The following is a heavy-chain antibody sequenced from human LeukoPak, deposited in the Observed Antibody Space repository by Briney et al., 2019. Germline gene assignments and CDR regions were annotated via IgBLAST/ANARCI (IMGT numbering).Heavy chain of an antibody. CDR1: GGSISSYY. Sequence: SETLSLTCTVSGGSISSYYWSWIRQPPGKGLEWIGYIYDIGSTSYNPSLKSRVTISVDTSSNQFSLMLTSVAAADTAVYYCARGTKTGYTGYDWNYWGQGSLVSVSS. J-gene: IGHJ4*02. CDR2: IYDIGST. CDR3: ARGTKTGYTGYDWNY. D-gene: IGHD5-12*01. V-gene: IGHV4-59*01.